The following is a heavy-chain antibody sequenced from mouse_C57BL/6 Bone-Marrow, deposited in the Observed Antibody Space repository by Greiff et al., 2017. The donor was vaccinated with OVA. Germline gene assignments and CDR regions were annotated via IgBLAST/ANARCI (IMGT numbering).Heavy chain of an antibody. Sequence: EVKLVESGGGLVQPGGSLKLSCAASGFTFSDYGMAWVRQAPRKGPEWVAFISNLAYSIYYADTVTGRFTISRENAKNTLYLEMSSLRSEDTAMYYCARHNYGSSSFAYWGQGTLVTVSA. CDR3: ARHNYGSSSFAY. J-gene: IGHJ3*01. CDR2: ISNLAYSI. D-gene: IGHD1-1*01. V-gene: IGHV5-15*04. CDR1: GFTFSDYG.